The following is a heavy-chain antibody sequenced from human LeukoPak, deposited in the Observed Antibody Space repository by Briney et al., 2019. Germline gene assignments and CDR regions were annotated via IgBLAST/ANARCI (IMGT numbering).Heavy chain of an antibody. CDR3: ARAERPGRWLQLGY. CDR1: GFTFSSYA. J-gene: IGHJ4*02. Sequence: PGGSLRLSCAASGFTFSSYAMSWVRQAPGKGLEWVSAISGSGGSTYYADSVKGRFTISRDNSKNTLYLQMNSLRAEDTAVYYCARAERPGRWLQLGYWGRGTLVTVSS. D-gene: IGHD5-24*01. CDR2: ISGSGGST. V-gene: IGHV3-23*01.